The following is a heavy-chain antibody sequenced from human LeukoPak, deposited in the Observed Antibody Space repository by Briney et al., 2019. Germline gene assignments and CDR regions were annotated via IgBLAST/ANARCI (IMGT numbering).Heavy chain of an antibody. D-gene: IGHD3-16*02. CDR2: ISWNSGSI. CDR3: AKDIDRLGELSTPDY. CDR1: GFTFDDYA. J-gene: IGHJ4*02. V-gene: IGHV3-9*01. Sequence: GGSLRLSCAASGFTFDDYAMHWVRQAPGKGLEWVSGISWNSGSIGYADSVKGRFTISRDNAKNSLYLRMNSLRAEDTALYYCAKDIDRLGELSTPDYWGQGTLVTVSS.